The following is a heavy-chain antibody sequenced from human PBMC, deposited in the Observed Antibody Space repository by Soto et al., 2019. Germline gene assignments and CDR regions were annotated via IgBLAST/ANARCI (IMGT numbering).Heavy chain of an antibody. CDR1: GFSLNTGGMG. Sequence: QITLKESGPTLVKPTQTLTMTCTFSGFSLNTGGMGVGWIRQPPGKALEWLALIYWDGDRRYSPSLMSRLTIAKDTSKNQVVLTITKMDPVDTATYYCVHSRCGGDCLQSYSSHYYYGMDIWGQGATVTVSS. J-gene: IGHJ6*02. D-gene: IGHD2-21*02. V-gene: IGHV2-5*02. CDR3: VHSRCGGDCLQSYSSHYYYGMDI. CDR2: IYWDGDR.